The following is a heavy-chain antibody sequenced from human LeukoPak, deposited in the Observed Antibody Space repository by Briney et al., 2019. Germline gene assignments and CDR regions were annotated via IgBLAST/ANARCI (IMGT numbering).Heavy chain of an antibody. D-gene: IGHD2-15*01. V-gene: IGHV1-2*02. CDR2: INPNTGGT. J-gene: IGHJ6*02. Sequence: ASVKVSCKASGYTFTGYYMHWVRQAPGQGLEWMGWINPNTGGTNYAQNFQGRVTMTRDTSISTAYMELSRLRSDDTAVYYCAKRQYCSGGSCYSPKFLYYYYGMDVWGQGTTVTVSS. CDR3: AKRQYCSGGSCYSPKFLYYYYGMDV. CDR1: GYTFTGYY.